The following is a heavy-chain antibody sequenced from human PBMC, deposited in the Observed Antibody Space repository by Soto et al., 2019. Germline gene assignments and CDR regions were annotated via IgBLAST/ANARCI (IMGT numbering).Heavy chain of an antibody. CDR3: ARAVAAAGYYYYYYYYMDV. J-gene: IGHJ6*03. CDR1: GFTFSDYY. V-gene: IGHV3-11*01. CDR2: ISSSGSTI. Sequence: QVQLVESGGGLVKPGGSLRLSCAASGFTFSDYYMSWIRQAPGQGLERVSYISSSGSTIYYADSVKGRFTISRDNAKNSLYLQMNSLRAEDTAVYYCARAVAAAGYYYYYYYYMDVWGKGTTVTVSS. D-gene: IGHD6-13*01.